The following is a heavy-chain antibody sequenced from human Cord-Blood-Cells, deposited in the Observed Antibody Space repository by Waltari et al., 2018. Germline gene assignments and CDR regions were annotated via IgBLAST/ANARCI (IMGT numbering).Heavy chain of an antibody. J-gene: IGHJ4*02. CDR3: ARSGYGDYYYFDY. D-gene: IGHD4-17*01. CDR1: GGTFTNYD. V-gene: IGHV1-69*01. CDR2: IIPIFGTA. Sequence: QVQLVQSGAEGKKHGSSVKVSCKAHGGTFTNYDTSRVRQAPGQGLEWMGGIIPIFGTANYAQKFQGRVTITADESTSTAYMELSSLRSEDTAVYYCARSGYGDYYYFDYWGQGTLVTVSS.